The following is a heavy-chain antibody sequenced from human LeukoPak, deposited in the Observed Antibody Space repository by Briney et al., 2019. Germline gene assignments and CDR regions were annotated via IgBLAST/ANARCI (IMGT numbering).Heavy chain of an antibody. CDR1: GASISSSSYY. V-gene: IGHV4-39*01. CDR2: IYYSGST. D-gene: IGHD1-26*01. Sequence: SETLSLTCTVSGASISSSSYYWGWIRQPPGKGLEWIGFIYYSGSTYYTPSLKSRVTISVDTSKNQFSLKLRSATAADTAVYYCARRPASSIVGATANYFDHWGQGTLVTVSS. CDR3: ARRPASSIVGATANYFDH. J-gene: IGHJ4*02.